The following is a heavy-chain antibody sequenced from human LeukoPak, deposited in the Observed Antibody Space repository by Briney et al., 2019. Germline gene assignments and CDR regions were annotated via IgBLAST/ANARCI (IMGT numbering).Heavy chain of an antibody. CDR1: GFTFTSSA. CDR2: IVVGSGNT. D-gene: IGHD4-23*01. CDR3: ARDVIPTVVTPGFDY. Sequence: ASVKVSCKASGFTFTSSAVQWVRQARGQRLEWIGWIVVGSGNTNYAQKFQERVTITRDMSTSTAYMELSSLRAEDAAVYYCARDVIPTVVTPGFDYWGQGTLVTVSS. J-gene: IGHJ4*02. V-gene: IGHV1-58*01.